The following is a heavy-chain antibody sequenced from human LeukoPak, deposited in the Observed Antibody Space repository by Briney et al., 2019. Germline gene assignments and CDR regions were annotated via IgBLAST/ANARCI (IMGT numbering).Heavy chain of an antibody. CDR2: IYYSGST. CDR1: GGSISSSSYY. V-gene: IGHV4-39*01. J-gene: IGHJ4*02. D-gene: IGHD6-19*01. CDR3: ARHRTGSSGCYGGPYYFDY. Sequence: SETLSLTCTVSGGSISSSSYYWGWIRQPPGKGLEWIGSIYYSGSTYYNPSLKSRVTISVDTSKNQFSLKLSSVTAADTAVYYCARHRTGSSGCYGGPYYFDYWGQGTLVTVSS.